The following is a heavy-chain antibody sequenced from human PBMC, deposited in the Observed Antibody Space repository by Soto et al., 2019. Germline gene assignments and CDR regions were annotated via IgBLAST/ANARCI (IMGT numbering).Heavy chain of an antibody. Sequence: PGGSLRLSCAASGFTFSSYGMHWVRQAPGKGLEWVAVISYDGSNKYYADSVKGRFTISRDNSKNTLYLQMNSLRAEDTAVYYCTKVGDNYGDPLHYWGQGTLVTVSS. J-gene: IGHJ4*02. CDR1: GFTFSSYG. CDR2: ISYDGSNK. V-gene: IGHV3-30*18. D-gene: IGHD4-17*01. CDR3: TKVGDNYGDPLHY.